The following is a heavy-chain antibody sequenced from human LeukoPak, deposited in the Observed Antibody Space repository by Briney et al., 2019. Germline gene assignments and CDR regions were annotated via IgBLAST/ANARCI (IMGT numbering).Heavy chain of an antibody. V-gene: IGHV3-33*01. J-gene: IGHJ4*02. CDR3: ARDPDDYGDYSYFDY. Sequence: PGGSLRLSCAASGFTFSSYGMHWVRQAPGKGLEWVAVSWYDGSNKYYADSVKGRFTISRDNSKNTLFLQMNSLRAEDTAVYYCARDPDDYGDYSYFDYWGQGTLVTVSS. D-gene: IGHD4-17*01. CDR1: GFTFSSYG. CDR2: SWYDGSNK.